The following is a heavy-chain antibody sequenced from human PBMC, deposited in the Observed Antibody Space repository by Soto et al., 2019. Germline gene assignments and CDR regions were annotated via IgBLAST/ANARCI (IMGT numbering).Heavy chain of an antibody. CDR1: GYTFTSYG. J-gene: IGHJ4*02. Sequence: GASVKVSCKASGYTFTSYGISWVRQAPGQGLEWMGWISAYNGNTNYAQKLQGRVTMTTDTSTSTAYMELRSLRSDDTAVYYCARAEEMVPAGMTDYWGQGTLVTVSS. D-gene: IGHD2-2*01. CDR3: ARAEEMVPAGMTDY. CDR2: ISAYNGNT. V-gene: IGHV1-18*01.